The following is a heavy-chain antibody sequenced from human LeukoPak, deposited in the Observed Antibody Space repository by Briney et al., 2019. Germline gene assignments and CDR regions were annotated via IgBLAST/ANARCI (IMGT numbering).Heavy chain of an antibody. CDR3: ASPPMSSSGYYFEY. J-gene: IGHJ4*02. Sequence: GGSLRLSCAASGFTLSSYEMNWVRHAPGKGLEWVSCIRSSGDTIYYADSVRGRFTISRDNDKNSLYLQMNSLRAEDTAVYYCASPPMSSSGYYFEYWGQGTLVTVSS. CDR2: IRSSGDTI. CDR1: GFTLSSYE. D-gene: IGHD6-6*01. V-gene: IGHV3-48*03.